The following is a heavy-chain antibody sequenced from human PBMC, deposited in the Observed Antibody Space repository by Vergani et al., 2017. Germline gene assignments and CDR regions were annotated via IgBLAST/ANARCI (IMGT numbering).Heavy chain of an antibody. D-gene: IGHD5-18*01. CDR1: GFTFSSYS. Sequence: EVQLVESGGGLVKPGGSLRLSCAASGFTFSSYSMNWVRQAPGKGLEWVSSISSSSSYIYYADSVKGRFTISRDNAKNSLYLQMNSLRAEDTAVYYCARAQKRGYSYGYPYYYYGMDVWGQGTTVTVSS. J-gene: IGHJ6*02. V-gene: IGHV3-21*01. CDR3: ARAQKRGYSYGYPYYYYGMDV. CDR2: ISSSSSYI.